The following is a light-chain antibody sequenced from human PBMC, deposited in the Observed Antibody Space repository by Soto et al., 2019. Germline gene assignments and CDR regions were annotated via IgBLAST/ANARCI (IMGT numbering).Light chain of an antibody. J-gene: IGLJ2*01. CDR3: SSYTTTSTSI. Sequence: QSVLTQPASVSASPGQSITISCTGTGSDIGAYNFVFWYQQHPGKAPKLIIYNVSNRSSGLSSRFSASKSGNTASLTISGLQAEDEAHYYCSSYTTTSTSIFGGVTKVTVL. CDR1: GSDIGAYNF. CDR2: NVS. V-gene: IGLV2-14*03.